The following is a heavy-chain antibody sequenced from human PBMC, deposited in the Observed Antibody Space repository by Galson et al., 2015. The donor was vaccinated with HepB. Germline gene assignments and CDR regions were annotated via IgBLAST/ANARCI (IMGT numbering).Heavy chain of an antibody. J-gene: IGHJ6*03. CDR1: GFIFGAYT. CDR3: VRESGDMELQHYYYLDV. Sequence: SLRLSCAASGFIFGAYTMSWVRQAPGKGPEWISPLSGSGSTMNYADSVKGRFTISRDNAKNSLFLQMNSLRDDDTAVYFCVRESGDMELQHYYYLDVWGKGTTVTIS. D-gene: IGHD2-21*01. CDR2: LSGSGSTM. V-gene: IGHV3-48*02.